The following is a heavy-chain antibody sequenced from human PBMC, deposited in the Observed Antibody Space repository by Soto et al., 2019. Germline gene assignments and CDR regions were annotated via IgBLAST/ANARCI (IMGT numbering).Heavy chain of an antibody. CDR1: GGSISSGGYY. J-gene: IGHJ5*02. CDR2: IYYSGST. Sequence: QVQLQESGPGLVKPSQTLSLTCTVSGGSISSGGYYWSWIRQHPGKGLEWIGYIYYSGSTYYNPSLKSRVTISVDTSKNQFSLKLSSVTAADTAVYYCARAKKGIAAAENWFDPWGRGTLVTVSS. V-gene: IGHV4-31*03. D-gene: IGHD6-13*01. CDR3: ARAKKGIAAAENWFDP.